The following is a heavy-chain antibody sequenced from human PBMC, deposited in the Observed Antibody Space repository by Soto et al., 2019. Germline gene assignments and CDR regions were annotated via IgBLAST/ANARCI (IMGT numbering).Heavy chain of an antibody. Sequence: EVQLLESGGGLVQPGGSLRLSCAASGFTFSTYAMNWVRQAPGNGLEWVSAMSGSGGSIHYADSEKGRFTISRDNSKNTLYLQMNSLRDEDTAVYHCVKGYWKGDVWGQGTTVTVSS. D-gene: IGHD1-1*01. CDR1: GFTFSTYA. J-gene: IGHJ6*02. CDR2: MSGSGGSI. V-gene: IGHV3-23*01. CDR3: VKGYWKGDV.